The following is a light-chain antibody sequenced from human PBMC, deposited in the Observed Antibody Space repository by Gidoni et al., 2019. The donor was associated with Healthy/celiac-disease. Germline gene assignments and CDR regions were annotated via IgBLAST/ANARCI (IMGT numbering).Light chain of an antibody. Sequence: DTVMTQSPLYLPVTPGELAASSCRSSQSLLHSIGYNYLDWYLQKPGQSPQLLIYLGSSRASGVPDRFSGSGSGTDFTLKISRVEAEDVGVYYCMQALQTPRTFGGGTKVEIK. CDR1: QSLLHSIGYNY. CDR2: LGS. V-gene: IGKV2-28*01. J-gene: IGKJ4*01. CDR3: MQALQTPRT.